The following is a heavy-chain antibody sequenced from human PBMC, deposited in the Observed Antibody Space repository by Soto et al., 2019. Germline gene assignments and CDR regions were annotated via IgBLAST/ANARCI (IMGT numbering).Heavy chain of an antibody. V-gene: IGHV3-23*01. D-gene: IGHD6-13*01. J-gene: IGHJ4*02. CDR3: AKAPIAAAGSEFDY. CDR2: ISGSGDRT. CDR1: GLTFGNYA. Sequence: GSLRLSCASSGLTFGNYAMSWVRQAPGKGLEWVSGISGSGDRTHYADSVKGRFTISRDNTENTLYLQMNSLRADDTAVYSCAKAPIAAAGSEFDYWGQGTLVTVSS.